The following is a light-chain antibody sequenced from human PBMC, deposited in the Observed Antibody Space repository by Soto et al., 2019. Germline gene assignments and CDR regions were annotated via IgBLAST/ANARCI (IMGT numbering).Light chain of an antibody. J-gene: IGKJ2*01. V-gene: IGKV3-20*01. CDR3: QQYGTSPPVYT. CDR1: QSVSSSY. CDR2: GTS. Sequence: EIVLTQSPGTLSLSPGERATLSCRASQSVSSSYVAWYQQKFGQAPRLLIHGTSHRATGTPDRFSGIGSGTDFTLTITRLEPEDIAVYYCQQYGTSPPVYTFGQGTKLEIK.